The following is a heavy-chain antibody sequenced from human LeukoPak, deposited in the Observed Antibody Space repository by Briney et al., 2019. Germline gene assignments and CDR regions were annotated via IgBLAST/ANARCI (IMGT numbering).Heavy chain of an antibody. J-gene: IGHJ4*02. CDR3: ARDTLIAAAGSDY. CDR1: GFTFSTYW. CDR2: IKHDGSGK. Sequence: GGSLRLSCVASGFTFSTYWMSWVRQAPGKGLEWVANIKHDGSGKYYVDSVKGRFTTSRDNAKNSLYLQMNSLRAEDTAVYYCARDTLIAAAGSDYWGQGTLVTVSS. D-gene: IGHD6-13*01. V-gene: IGHV3-7*01.